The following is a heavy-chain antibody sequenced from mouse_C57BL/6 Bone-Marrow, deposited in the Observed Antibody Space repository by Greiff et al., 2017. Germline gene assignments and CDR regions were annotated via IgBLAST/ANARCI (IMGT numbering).Heavy chain of an antibody. CDR3: AIGGGSSYGSFAY. D-gene: IGHD1-1*01. V-gene: IGHV1-74*01. Sequence: HVQLQQPGAELVKPGASVKVSCKASGYTFTSYSMHWVQQTPGQGLEWIGRIHPSDSDTNYHQKFKGKATLTVDKSSSTAYMQLSSLTSEDSAVYYCAIGGGSSYGSFAYGGQGTLVTVSA. J-gene: IGHJ3*01. CDR1: GYTFTSYS. CDR2: IHPSDSDT.